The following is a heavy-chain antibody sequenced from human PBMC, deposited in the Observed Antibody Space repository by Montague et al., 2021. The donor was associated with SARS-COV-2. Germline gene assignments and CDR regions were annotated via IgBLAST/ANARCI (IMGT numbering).Heavy chain of an antibody. CDR3: ARGFDI. CDR2: SGST. Sequence: SGSTNYNPSLTSRVTISVDTSKNKFSLKLSSVTAADTAVYYCARGFDIWGQGTMVTVSS. J-gene: IGHJ3*02. V-gene: IGHV4-59*09.